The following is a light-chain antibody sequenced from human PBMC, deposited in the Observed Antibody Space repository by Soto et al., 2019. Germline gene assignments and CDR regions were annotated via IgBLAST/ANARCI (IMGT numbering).Light chain of an antibody. V-gene: IGKV1-39*01. CDR3: QQSYTSPFN. Sequence: DIQMTQSPSSLSASVGDRVTIICRASQSIVSYLNWYQQKPGKAPKLLVYAASSPRTGVPSRVSGSGSGTNFTLTIGSLQPEDFATYYCQQSYTSPFNFGPGTQVDVK. J-gene: IGKJ3*01. CDR1: QSIVSY. CDR2: AAS.